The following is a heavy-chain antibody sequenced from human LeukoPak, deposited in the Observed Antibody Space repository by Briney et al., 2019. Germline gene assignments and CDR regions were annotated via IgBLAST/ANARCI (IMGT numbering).Heavy chain of an antibody. V-gene: IGHV1-24*01. J-gene: IGHJ6*03. D-gene: IGHD3-9*01. CDR3: ARDSGLGDILTAYDYYSYYMDV. Sequence: ASVKVSCKVSGYTLTELSMHWVRQAPGKGLEWMGGFDPGDGETIYAQKFQGRVTMTEDTSTDTAYMELSSLRSEDTAVYYCARDSGLGDILTAYDYYSYYMDVWGKGTTVTVSS. CDR2: FDPGDGET. CDR1: GYTLTELS.